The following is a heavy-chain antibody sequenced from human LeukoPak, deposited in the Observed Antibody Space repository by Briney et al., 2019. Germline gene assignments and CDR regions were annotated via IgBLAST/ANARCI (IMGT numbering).Heavy chain of an antibody. CDR2: IYYSGST. Sequence: SETLSLTCTVSGGSISSYYWSWIRQPPGKGLEWIGYIYYSGSTNYNPSLKSRVTISVDTSKNQFSLKLSSVTAADTAVYYCARGEIDYYGSGSYWSPIDYWGQGTLVTVSS. D-gene: IGHD3-10*01. CDR1: GGSISSYY. V-gene: IGHV4-59*12. J-gene: IGHJ4*02. CDR3: ARGEIDYYGSGSYWSPIDY.